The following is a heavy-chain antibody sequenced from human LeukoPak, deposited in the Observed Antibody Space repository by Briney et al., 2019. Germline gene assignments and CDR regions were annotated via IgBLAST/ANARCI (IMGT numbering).Heavy chain of an antibody. D-gene: IGHD6-13*01. Sequence: PSQTLSLTCTVSGGSISSGDYYWSWIRQPPGKGLEWIGYIYYIGSTYYNPSLKSQVTISVDTYKNQFSLKLSSVTAADTTVYYCAGTRSSSWFRYYYYGMDVWGQGTTVTVSS. CDR2: IYYIGST. V-gene: IGHV4-30-4*01. CDR1: GGSISSGDYY. CDR3: AGTRSSSWFRYYYYGMDV. J-gene: IGHJ6*02.